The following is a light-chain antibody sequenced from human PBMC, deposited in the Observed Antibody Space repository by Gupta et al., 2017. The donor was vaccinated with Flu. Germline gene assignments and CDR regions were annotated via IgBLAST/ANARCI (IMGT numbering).Light chain of an antibody. CDR2: GSS. J-gene: IGKJ1*01. Sequence: TQSPGTLSLSPGERATLSCRESRSVGSRYLARDQQKPGQDNRLVICGSSSRATGIRDRFSGSGSVTDFTRPSSRVEPEDCEVYDSQQLGTFGQGTKVEIK. V-gene: IGKV3-20*01. CDR1: RSVGSRY. CDR3: QQLGT.